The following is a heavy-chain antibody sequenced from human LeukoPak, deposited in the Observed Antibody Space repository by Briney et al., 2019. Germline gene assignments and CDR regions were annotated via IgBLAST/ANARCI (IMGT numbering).Heavy chain of an antibody. V-gene: IGHV3-74*01. CDR3: ARDGDITMVRGVIITATYYYGMDV. J-gene: IGHJ6*02. CDR2: INSDGSST. Sequence: PGRSLRLSCAASGFTFSSYWMHWVRQAPGKGLVWVSRINSDGSSTSYADSVKGRFTISRDNAKNTLYLQMNSLRAEDTAVYYCARDGDITMVRGVIITATYYYGMDVWGQGTTVTVS. D-gene: IGHD3-10*01. CDR1: GFTFSSYW.